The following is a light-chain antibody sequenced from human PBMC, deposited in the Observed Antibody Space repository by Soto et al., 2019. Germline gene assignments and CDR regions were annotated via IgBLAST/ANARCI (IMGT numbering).Light chain of an antibody. Sequence: DIQMTQSPSSLSASVGDRVTITCRASESIRDYLNWYQQKPGKAPKLLIYSASNLETGVPSRFSGSGSGTDFTFTISSLQPEDIATYYCQQFDNLPLTFGGGTKVDI. CDR2: SAS. CDR1: ESIRDY. V-gene: IGKV1-33*01. CDR3: QQFDNLPLT. J-gene: IGKJ4*01.